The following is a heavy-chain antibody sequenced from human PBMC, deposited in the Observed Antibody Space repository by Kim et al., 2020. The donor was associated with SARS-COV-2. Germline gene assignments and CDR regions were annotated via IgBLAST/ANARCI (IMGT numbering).Heavy chain of an antibody. Sequence: SETLSLTCAVYGGSFSGYYWSWIRQPPGKGLEWIGEINHSGSTNYNPSLKSRVTISVDTSKNQLSLKLSSVTAADTAVYYCARRGNYDFWSGYYTGGIDYWGQGTLVTVSS. CDR1: GGSFSGYY. V-gene: IGHV4-34*01. CDR2: INHSGST. J-gene: IGHJ4*02. D-gene: IGHD3-3*01. CDR3: ARRGNYDFWSGYYTGGIDY.